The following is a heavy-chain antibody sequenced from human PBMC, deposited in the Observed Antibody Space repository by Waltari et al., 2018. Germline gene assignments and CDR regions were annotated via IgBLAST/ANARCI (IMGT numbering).Heavy chain of an antibody. CDR1: GFSVSNSY. D-gene: IGHD3-16*01. CDR3: ATFSNWVHDTFDI. J-gene: IGHJ3*02. V-gene: IGHV3-53*01. CDR2: IYGVDST. Sequence: EVQLVESGGGLIQPGGSLRLSCAASGFSVSNSYVSWVRQAPGKGLEWISFIYGVDSTLYVDSVKCRFTVSRDNSKNTVHLQMNSVRVDDTAVYYCATFSNWVHDTFDIWGQGTLVSVSS.